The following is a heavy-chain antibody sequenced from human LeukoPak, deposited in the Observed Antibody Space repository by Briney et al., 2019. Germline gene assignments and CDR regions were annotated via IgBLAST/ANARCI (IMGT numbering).Heavy chain of an antibody. J-gene: IGHJ4*02. CDR2: IYYSGST. D-gene: IGHD6-13*01. V-gene: IGHV4-59*08. CDR3: ARLYRIAAAGTHFDY. Sequence: PSETLSLTCTVSGGSISSYYWSWIRQPPGKGLEWIGYIYYSGSTNYNPSLKSRVTISVDTSKNQFSLKLSSVTAADTAVYYCARLYRIAAAGTHFDYLGQGTLVTVSS. CDR1: GGSISSYY.